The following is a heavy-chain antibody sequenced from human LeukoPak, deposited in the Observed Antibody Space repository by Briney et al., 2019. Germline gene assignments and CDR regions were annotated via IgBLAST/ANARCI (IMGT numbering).Heavy chain of an antibody. V-gene: IGHV3-30*04. D-gene: IGHD1-1*01. Sequence: GGSLRLSCAASGFTFSSFAMHWVRQAPGKGLEWVAVISYDGGNKYYADSVKGRFTISRDNSKNTPYLQMNSLRAEDTAVYYCVRDPSGSGFAFDSWGQGALVTVSS. CDR2: ISYDGGNK. J-gene: IGHJ4*02. CDR3: VRDPSGSGFAFDS. CDR1: GFTFSSFA.